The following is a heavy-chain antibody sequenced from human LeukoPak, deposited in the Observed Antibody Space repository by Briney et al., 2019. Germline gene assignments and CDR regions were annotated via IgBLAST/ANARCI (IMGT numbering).Heavy chain of an antibody. CDR2: ISSSGSTI. CDR3: ASHRRPYYYGMDV. J-gene: IGHJ6*02. V-gene: IGHV3-11*01. CDR1: GFTFSDYY. Sequence: GGSLRLSCAASGFTFSDYYMSWIRQAPGKGLEWVSYISSSGSTIYYADSVKGRFTISRDNAKNSLYLQMNSLRAEDTAAYYCASHRRPYYYGMDVWGQGTTVTVSS. D-gene: IGHD1-1*01.